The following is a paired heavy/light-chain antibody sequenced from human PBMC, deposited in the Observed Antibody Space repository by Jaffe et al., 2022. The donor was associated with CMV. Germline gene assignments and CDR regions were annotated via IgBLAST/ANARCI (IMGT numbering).Heavy chain of an antibody. CDR1: GYTFTSYG. Sequence: QVQLVQSGAEVKKPGASVKVSCKASGYTFTSYGISWVRQAPGQGLEWMGWISAYNGNTNYAQKLQGRVTMTTDTSTSTAYMELRSLRSDDTAVYYCARDWTSPTRIAAAGDYYYYGMDVWGQGTTVTVSS. CDR3: ARDWTSPTRIAAAGDYYYYGMDV. V-gene: IGHV1-18*01. CDR2: ISAYNGNT. J-gene: IGHJ6*02. D-gene: IGHD6-13*01.
Light chain of an antibody. CDR3: LLSYSGARLVV. CDR2: DTS. Sequence: QAVVTQEPSLTVSPGGTVTLTCGSSTGAVTSGHYPYWFQQKPGQAPRTLIYDTSNKHSWTPARFSGSLLGGKAALTLSGAQPEDEAEYYCLLSYSGARLVVFGGGTKLTVL. CDR1: TGAVTSGHY. V-gene: IGLV7-46*01. J-gene: IGLJ2*01.